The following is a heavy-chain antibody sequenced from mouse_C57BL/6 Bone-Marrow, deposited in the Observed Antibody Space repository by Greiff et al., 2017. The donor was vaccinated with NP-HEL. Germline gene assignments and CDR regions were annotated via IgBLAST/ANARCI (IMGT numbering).Heavy chain of an antibody. D-gene: IGHD2-5*01. CDR2: ISDGGSYT. CDR1: GFTFSSYA. V-gene: IGHV5-4*01. Sequence: EVHLVESGGGLVKPGGSLKLSCAASGFTFSSYAMSWVRQTPEKRLEWVATISDGGSYTYYPDNVKGRFTISRDNAKNNLYLQMSHLKSEDTAMYYCARSNPAWFAYWGQGTLVTVSA. J-gene: IGHJ3*01. CDR3: ARSNPAWFAY.